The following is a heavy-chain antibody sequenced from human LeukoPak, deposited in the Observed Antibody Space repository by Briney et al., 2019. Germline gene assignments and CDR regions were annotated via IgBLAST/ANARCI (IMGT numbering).Heavy chain of an antibody. V-gene: IGHV3-64*01. J-gene: IGHJ6*03. Sequence: GGSLRLSCAASGFTFSSCAMHWVRQAPGKGLEYVSAISSNGGSTYYANSVKGRFTISRDNSKNTLYLQMGSLRAEDMAVYYCARVVGYYGSGTHYYYYYMDVWGKGTTVTISS. CDR2: ISSNGGST. D-gene: IGHD3-10*01. CDR1: GFTFSSCA. CDR3: ARVVGYYGSGTHYYYYYMDV.